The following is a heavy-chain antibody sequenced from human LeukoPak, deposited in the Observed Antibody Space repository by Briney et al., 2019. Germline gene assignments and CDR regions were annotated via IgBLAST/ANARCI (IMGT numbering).Heavy chain of an antibody. CDR3: ARLPLVTTNPDY. J-gene: IGHJ4*02. CDR1: GGSISSSSYY. CDR2: FYYSGST. V-gene: IGHV4-39*01. Sequence: SETLSLTSTVSGGSISSSSYYWGWIRQPPGKGLEWIGSFYYSGSTYYNPSLKSRVTISVDTSRNQFSLKLTSVTAADPAVYYCARLPLVTTNPDYWGQGTLVTVSS. D-gene: IGHD4-17*01.